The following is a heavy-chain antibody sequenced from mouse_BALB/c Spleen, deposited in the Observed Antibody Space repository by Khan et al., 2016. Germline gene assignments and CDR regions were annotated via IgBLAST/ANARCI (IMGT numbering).Heavy chain of an antibody. CDR1: GDSITSGY. CDR2: ISYSGST. Sequence: EVELVESGPSLVKPSQTLSLTCSVTGDSITSGYWNWIRKFPGNKLEYMGYISYSGSTYYNPSLKSRISITRDTSKNQYYLQLNSVTTEDTATYXSARWGYGSSYGYNAMDYWGQATSLTDST. J-gene: IGHJ4*01. D-gene: IGHD1-1*01. V-gene: IGHV3-8*02. CDR3: ARWGYGSSYGYNAMDY.